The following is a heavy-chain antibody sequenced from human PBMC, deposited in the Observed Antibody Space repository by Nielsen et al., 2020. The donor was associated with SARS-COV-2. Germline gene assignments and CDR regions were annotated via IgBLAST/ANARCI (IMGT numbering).Heavy chain of an antibody. CDR2: IKGYNGNT. Sequence: WVRQAPGQQLEWLGCIKGYNGNTKYSQKFQGRVTISRDSSASTAYMELSSLTSEDTAVYYCARESMQALRYFDWLPSLDFDYWGQGTLVTVSS. J-gene: IGHJ4*02. D-gene: IGHD3-9*01. V-gene: IGHV1-3*01. CDR3: ARESMQALRYFDWLPSLDFDY.